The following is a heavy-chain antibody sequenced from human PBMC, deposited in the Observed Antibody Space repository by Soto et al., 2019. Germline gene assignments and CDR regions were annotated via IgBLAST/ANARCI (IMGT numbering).Heavy chain of an antibody. CDR2: ISSSGSTI. V-gene: IGHV3-11*01. J-gene: IGHJ5*02. Sequence: GGSLRLSCAASGFTFSDYYMSWIRQAPGKGLEWVSYISSSGSTIYYADSVKGRFTISRDNAKNSLYLQMNSLRAEDTAVYYCARLTGYSSSWYGRANWFDPWGQGTLVTVSS. D-gene: IGHD6-13*01. CDR3: ARLTGYSSSWYGRANWFDP. CDR1: GFTFSDYY.